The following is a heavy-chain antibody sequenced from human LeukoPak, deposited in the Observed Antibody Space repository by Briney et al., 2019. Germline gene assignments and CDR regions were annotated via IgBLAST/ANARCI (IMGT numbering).Heavy chain of an antibody. CDR3: ASTPYSSSWYYFDY. V-gene: IGHV1-2*02. D-gene: IGHD6-13*01. Sequence: AAVKVSCKASGYTFTGYYMYWVRQAPGQGLEWMGWINPNSGGTNYAQKFQGRVTMTRDTSISTAYMELSRLRSDDTAVYYCASTPYSSSWYYFDYWGQGTLVTVSS. CDR1: GYTFTGYY. CDR2: INPNSGGT. J-gene: IGHJ4*02.